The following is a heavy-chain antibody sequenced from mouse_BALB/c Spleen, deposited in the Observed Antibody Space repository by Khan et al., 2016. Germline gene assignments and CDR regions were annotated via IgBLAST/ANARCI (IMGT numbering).Heavy chain of an antibody. D-gene: IGHD2-1*01. CDR3: SRVGNYRGAARDD. CDR2: INPSGEHT. J-gene: IGHJ4*01. CDR1: GYTFISYT. Sequence: QVQLQQSEAELARPGASVKMSCKASGYTFISYTIHWVKQRPGQGLEWIGYINPSGEHTVYSENFKDKTTLTVDKASSTAYMQVNSLTSEDSAVFYCSRVGNYRGAARDDWGQGTPVTVSS. V-gene: IGHV1-4*02.